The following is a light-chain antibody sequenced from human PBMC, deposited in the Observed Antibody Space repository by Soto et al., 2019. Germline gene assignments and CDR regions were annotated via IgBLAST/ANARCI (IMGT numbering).Light chain of an antibody. Sequence: EIVLTQSPGTLSLSPGERATLSCRASQSVSSSYLAWYQQKPGQAPRLLIYGASSRATGIPDRFSGSGSGTVFSLTISRLEPGDFAVYYCQQYGSSPLTFGGGTNVEIK. CDR1: QSVSSSY. CDR2: GAS. J-gene: IGKJ4*01. CDR3: QQYGSSPLT. V-gene: IGKV3-20*01.